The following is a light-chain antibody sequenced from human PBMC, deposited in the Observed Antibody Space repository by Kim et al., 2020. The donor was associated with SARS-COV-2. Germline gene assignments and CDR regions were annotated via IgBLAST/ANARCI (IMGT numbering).Light chain of an antibody. V-gene: IGLV3-1*01. CDR3: QAWDSSTVV. CDR2: QDS. J-gene: IGLJ2*01. CDR1: KLGDKY. Sequence: SYELTQPPSVSVSPGQTASITCSGDKLGDKYACWYQQKPGQSPVLVIYQDSKRPSGIPERFSGSNSGNTATLTISGTQAMDEADYYCQAWDSSTVVFGGGTQQTV.